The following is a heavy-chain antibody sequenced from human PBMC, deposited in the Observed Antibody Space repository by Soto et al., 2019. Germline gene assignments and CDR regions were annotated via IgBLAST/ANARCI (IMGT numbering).Heavy chain of an antibody. D-gene: IGHD1-26*01. Sequence: PGGSLRLSCADSGFTFNNYAMNWVRQAPGKGLEWVSAVSLSGDSTYYTDSVKGRFTISRDNSKNTLYLQMNSLRAEDTAIYYCAKGWSSGNYHFDYWGQGTLVTVSS. CDR2: VSLSGDST. J-gene: IGHJ4*02. CDR3: AKGWSSGNYHFDY. V-gene: IGHV3-23*01. CDR1: GFTFNNYA.